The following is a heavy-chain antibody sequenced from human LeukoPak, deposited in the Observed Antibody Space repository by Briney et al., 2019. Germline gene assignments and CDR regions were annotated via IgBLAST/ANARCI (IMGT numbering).Heavy chain of an antibody. V-gene: IGHV4-59*01. CDR3: ARNKAYWYFDL. Sequence: SETLSLTCTVSGGSISSYYWSWIRQPPGKGLEWIWYIYYSGSTNYNPSLKSRVTISVDTSKNQFSLKLSSVTAAGTAVYYCARNKAYWYFDLWGRGTLVTVSS. CDR2: IYYSGST. J-gene: IGHJ2*01. CDR1: GGSISSYY.